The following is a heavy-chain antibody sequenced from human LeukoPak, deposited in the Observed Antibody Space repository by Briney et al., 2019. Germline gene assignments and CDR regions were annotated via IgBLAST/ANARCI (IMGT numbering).Heavy chain of an antibody. CDR2: IYNSGST. V-gene: IGHV4-59*08. CDR3: ARGNSWSDY. J-gene: IGHJ4*02. D-gene: IGHD6-13*01. CDR1: GDSISTYY. Sequence: SETLSLTCTVSGDSISTYYWSWIRQPPGKGLEWIGYIYNSGSTNYNPSLASRVTISVDTSKNQFSLKLTSVTAADTAVYYCARGNSWSDYWGQGTLVTVSS.